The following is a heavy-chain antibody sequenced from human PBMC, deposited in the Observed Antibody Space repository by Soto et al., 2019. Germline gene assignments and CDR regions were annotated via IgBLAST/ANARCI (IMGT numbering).Heavy chain of an antibody. CDR2: INAGNGNT. V-gene: IGHV1-3*01. J-gene: IGHJ4*02. Sequence: ASVKVSCKASGYTFTSYAMHWVRQAPGQRLEWMGRINAGNGNTKYSQKFQGRVTITRDTSASTAYMELSSLRSEDTAVYYCARAPPYSSGWYVTSRRYYFDYWGQGTLVTVSS. D-gene: IGHD6-19*01. CDR1: GYTFTSYA. CDR3: ARAPPYSSGWYVTSRRYYFDY.